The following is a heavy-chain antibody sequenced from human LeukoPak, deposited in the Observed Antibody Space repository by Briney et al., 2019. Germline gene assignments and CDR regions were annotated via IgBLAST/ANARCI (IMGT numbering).Heavy chain of an antibody. CDR1: GYTFTSYD. V-gene: IGHV1-8*01. J-gene: IGHJ4*02. CDR3: ARAYSSGWYAY. Sequence: ASVKVSCKAYGYTFTSYDINWVRQATGQGLEWMGWMNPNSGNTGYAQKFQGRVTMTRNTSISTAYMELSSLRSEDSAVYYCARAYSSGWYAYWGQETLVTVSS. CDR2: MNPNSGNT. D-gene: IGHD6-19*01.